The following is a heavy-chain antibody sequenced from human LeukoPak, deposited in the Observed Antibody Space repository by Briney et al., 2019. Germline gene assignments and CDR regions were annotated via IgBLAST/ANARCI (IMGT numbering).Heavy chain of an antibody. CDR2: IYSSGGT. Sequence: SETLSLTCTVSGGSISGFYWSWIRQPPGKGLDWIGYIYSSGGTTYNPSLKSRVTISVDTSKNQFSLKLSSVTAADTAVYYCARHIHYYGSGSYSFAFDIWGQGTVVTVSS. CDR1: GGSISGFY. CDR3: ARHIHYYGSGSYSFAFDI. J-gene: IGHJ3*02. D-gene: IGHD3-10*01. V-gene: IGHV4-59*08.